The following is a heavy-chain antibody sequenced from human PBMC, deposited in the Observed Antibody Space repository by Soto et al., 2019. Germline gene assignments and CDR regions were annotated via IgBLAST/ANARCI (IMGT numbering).Heavy chain of an antibody. CDR1: GFSVASTY. V-gene: IGHV3-53*04. CDR2: IHTGGRK. J-gene: IGHJ4*02. Sequence: EVQVVQSGGGLVQPGGSLRLSCAASGFSVASTYMTWVRQAPGRGLRWVSMIHTGGRKNFADFVKGRCSLSRDTSTNTLYLEMNSLRPDDTAVYYCATWGSGSHYLDHWGQGSLVTVSS. CDR3: ATWGSGSHYLDH. D-gene: IGHD7-27*01.